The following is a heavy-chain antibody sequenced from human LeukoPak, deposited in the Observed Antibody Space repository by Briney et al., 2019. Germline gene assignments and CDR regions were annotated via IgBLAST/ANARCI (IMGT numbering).Heavy chain of an antibody. CDR3: ARAEGYYDSSGNDAFDI. V-gene: IGHV3-33*01. D-gene: IGHD3-22*01. CDR2: IWYDGSNK. J-gene: IGHJ3*02. CDR1: GFTFSSYG. Sequence: GRSLRLSCAASGFTFSSYGMHWVRQAPGKGLEWVPVIWYDGSNKYYADSVKGRFTISRDNSKNTLYLQMNSLRAEDTAVYYCARAEGYYDSSGNDAFDIWGQGTMVTVSS.